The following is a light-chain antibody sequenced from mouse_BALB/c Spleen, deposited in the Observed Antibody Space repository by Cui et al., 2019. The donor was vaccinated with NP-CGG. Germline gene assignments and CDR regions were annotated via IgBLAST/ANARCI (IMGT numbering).Light chain of an antibody. CDR2: GTN. V-gene: IGLV1*01. J-gene: IGLJ1*01. CDR1: TGAVTTSNY. CDR3: ALWYSNHWV. Sequence: QAVVTRDYALTTSPGETVTLTCRSSTGAVTTSNYANWVQEKPDHLFTGLIGGTNNRAPGVPARFSGSLIGDKAALTITGAQTEDEAIYFCALWYSNHWVFGGGTKLTVL.